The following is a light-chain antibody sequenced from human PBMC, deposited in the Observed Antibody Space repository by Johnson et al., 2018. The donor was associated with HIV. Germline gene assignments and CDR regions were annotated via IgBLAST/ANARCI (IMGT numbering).Light chain of an antibody. CDR1: SSNIGNNY. CDR2: DNN. V-gene: IGLV1-51*01. Sequence: QSVLTQPPSVSAAPGQKVTISCSGSSSNIGNNYVSWYQQLPGTAPKLLIYDNNKRPSGIPDRFSGSKSGTSATLGITGLQTGDEADYYCGTWDGSLSVYVFGTGTKVTGL. J-gene: IGLJ1*01. CDR3: GTWDGSLSVYV.